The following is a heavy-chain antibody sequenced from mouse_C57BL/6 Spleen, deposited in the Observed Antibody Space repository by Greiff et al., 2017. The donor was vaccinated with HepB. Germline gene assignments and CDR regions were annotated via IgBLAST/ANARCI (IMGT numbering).Heavy chain of an antibody. CDR2: IWGGGST. CDR3: AKRNIGDYGSPGYFDV. CDR1: GFSLTSYG. V-gene: IGHV2-9*01. D-gene: IGHD1-1*01. J-gene: IGHJ1*03. Sequence: VQRVESGPGLVAPSQSLSITCTVSGFSLTSYGVDWVRQPPGKGLEWLGVIWGGGSTNYNSALMSRLSISKDNSKSQVFLKMNSLQTDDTAMYYCAKRNIGDYGSPGYFDVWGTGTTVTVSS.